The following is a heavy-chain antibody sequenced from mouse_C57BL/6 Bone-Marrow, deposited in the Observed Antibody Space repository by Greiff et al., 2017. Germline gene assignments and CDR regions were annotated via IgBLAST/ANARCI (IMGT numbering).Heavy chain of an antibody. CDR1: GFTFSDYY. V-gene: IGHV5-16*01. J-gene: IGHJ3*01. D-gene: IGHD2-3*01. CDR2: MNYDGSST. CDR3: SRIFLCGFAY. Sequence: EVKLVESEGGLVQPGSSMKLSCTASGFTFSDYYMAWVRQVPEKGLDWVANMNYDGSSTYYLDSLKSLFIISRDNAKNILYLQMSSLKAEDTATDYCSRIFLCGFAYWGQVTLVTVSA.